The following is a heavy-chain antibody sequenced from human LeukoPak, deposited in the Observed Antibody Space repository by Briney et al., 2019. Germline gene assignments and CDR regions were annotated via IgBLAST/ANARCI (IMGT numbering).Heavy chain of an antibody. Sequence: SVKVSCKASGGTFSSYAISWVRQAPGQGLEWMGGIIPIFGTASYAQKFQGRVTITADKSTSTAYMELSSLRSEDTAVYYCASDSTEGYYFDYWGQGTLVTVSS. CDR3: ASDSTEGYYFDY. CDR1: GGTFSSYA. J-gene: IGHJ4*02. CDR2: IIPIFGTA. D-gene: IGHD3-22*01. V-gene: IGHV1-69*06.